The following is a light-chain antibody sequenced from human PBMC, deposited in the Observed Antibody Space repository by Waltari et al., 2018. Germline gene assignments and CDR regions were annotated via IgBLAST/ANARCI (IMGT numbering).Light chain of an antibody. CDR1: STDVGAYNY. CDR2: DVS. CDR3: SSYTYSATWV. J-gene: IGLJ3*02. Sequence: QSALTQPASVSGSPGQSITISCAGTSTDVGAYNYVSWYQQHPGKAPKHMIYDVSKWPAGFSNRFSGSKSGNTASLTISGLQAEDEADDYCSSYTYSATWVFGGGTRLTVL. V-gene: IGLV2-14*01.